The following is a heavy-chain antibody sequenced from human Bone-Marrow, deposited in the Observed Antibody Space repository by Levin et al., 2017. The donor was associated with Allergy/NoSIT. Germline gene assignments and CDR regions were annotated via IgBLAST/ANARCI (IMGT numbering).Heavy chain of an antibody. Sequence: GESLKISCAASGFTFSSYGMHWVRQAPGKGLEWVAVIWYDGSNKYYADSVKGRFTISRDNSKNTLYLQMNSLRAEDTAVYYCARDGYNTGVDYWGQGTLVTVSS. CDR2: IWYDGSNK. J-gene: IGHJ4*02. CDR1: GFTFSSYG. V-gene: IGHV3-33*01. CDR3: ARDGYNTGVDY. D-gene: IGHD5-24*01.